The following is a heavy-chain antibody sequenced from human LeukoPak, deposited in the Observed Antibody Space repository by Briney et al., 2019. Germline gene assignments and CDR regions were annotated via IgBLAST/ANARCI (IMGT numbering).Heavy chain of an antibody. J-gene: IGHJ5*02. Sequence: SETLSLTCTVSGGSISSYYWSWIRQPPGKGLECIGYIYHSGSTYYNPSLKSRVTIPVDRSKNQFSLKLSSVTAADPAVYYCAREEEGWFDPWGQGTLVTVSS. CDR1: GGSISSYY. CDR2: IYHSGST. V-gene: IGHV4-59*12. CDR3: AREEEGWFDP.